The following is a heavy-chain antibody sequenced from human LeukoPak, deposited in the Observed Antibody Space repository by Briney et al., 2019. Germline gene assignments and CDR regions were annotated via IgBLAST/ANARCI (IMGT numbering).Heavy chain of an antibody. CDR2: ISGSGGST. J-gene: IGHJ4*02. CDR1: GGTFSSYA. Sequence: SCKASGGTFSSYAMSWVRQAPGKGLEWVSVISGSGGSTYYADSVKGRFTISRDNSKNTLYLQMNSLRAEDTAVYYCAKDRVPGDYWGQGTLVTVSS. V-gene: IGHV3-23*01. CDR3: AKDRVPGDY. D-gene: IGHD3-10*01.